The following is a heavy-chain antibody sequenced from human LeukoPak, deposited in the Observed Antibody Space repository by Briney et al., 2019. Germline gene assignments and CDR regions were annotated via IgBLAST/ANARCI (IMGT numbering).Heavy chain of an antibody. CDR2: ISSSSSSI. D-gene: IGHD1-26*01. CDR1: GFTFSISS. J-gene: IGHJ3*02. Sequence: GGSLRLSCVASGFTFSISSMSWVRQAPGKGLEWVSYISSSSSSIYDADSVRGRFTISRDNAKNSLYLQMNSLRAEDTAVYYCAKGVGATNDAFDIWGQGTMVTVSS. V-gene: IGHV3-48*04. CDR3: AKGVGATNDAFDI.